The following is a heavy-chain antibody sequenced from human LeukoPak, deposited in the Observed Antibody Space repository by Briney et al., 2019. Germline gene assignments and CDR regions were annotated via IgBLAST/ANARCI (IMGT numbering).Heavy chain of an antibody. D-gene: IGHD3-10*01. Sequence: GGSLRLSCAASGFTFNKAWMSWVRLAPGKGLEWVGRIKNKGDGGTTDYAAPVKGRFTVSRDDSKSTLYLQMNSLKTEDTAVYYCTTSGTPFEYWGQGTLVTVSP. J-gene: IGHJ4*02. CDR3: TTSGTPFEY. CDR2: IKNKGDGGTT. CDR1: GFTFNKAW. V-gene: IGHV3-15*01.